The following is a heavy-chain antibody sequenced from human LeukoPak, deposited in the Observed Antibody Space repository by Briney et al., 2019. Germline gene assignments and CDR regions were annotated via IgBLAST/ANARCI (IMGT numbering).Heavy chain of an antibody. CDR2: ITPSGNNK. Sequence: GGSLRLSCTVSGFTVSSNSMSWVRQAPGKGLEWISYITPSGNNKYYSDSVKGRFTISRDNAKNSEYLQMDSLGAEDTAVYYCARDPSTWNGYSDYWGQGTLVTVSS. V-gene: IGHV3-48*01. CDR1: GFTVSSNS. D-gene: IGHD3-3*01. J-gene: IGHJ4*02. CDR3: ARDPSTWNGYSDY.